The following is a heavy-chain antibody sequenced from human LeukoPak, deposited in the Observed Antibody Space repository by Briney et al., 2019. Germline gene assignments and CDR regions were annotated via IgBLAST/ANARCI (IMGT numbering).Heavy chain of an antibody. D-gene: IGHD6-19*01. CDR1: GYTFTGYY. Sequence: ASVKVSCKASGYTFTGYYIHWVRQAPGQGLEWMGWIDPNSGGTNYAQKFQGRVTMTRDTSISTVYMELSRLRSDDTAVYYCARDKSGSSGWYSYLDYWGQGTLVTVSS. CDR2: IDPNSGGT. V-gene: IGHV1-2*02. CDR3: ARDKSGSSGWYSYLDY. J-gene: IGHJ4*02.